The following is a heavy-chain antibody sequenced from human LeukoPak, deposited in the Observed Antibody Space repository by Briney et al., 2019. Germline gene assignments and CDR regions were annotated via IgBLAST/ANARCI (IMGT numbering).Heavy chain of an antibody. Sequence: GGSLRLSCAASGFTFSSYGMHWVRQAPGKGLEWVAFIRYDGSNKYYADSVKGRFTISRDNSKNTLYLQMNSLRAEDTAVYYCAKDRGSWYYMDVWGKGTTVTISS. J-gene: IGHJ6*03. CDR3: AKDRGSWYYMDV. CDR2: IRYDGSNK. CDR1: GFTFSSYG. V-gene: IGHV3-30*02. D-gene: IGHD3-10*01.